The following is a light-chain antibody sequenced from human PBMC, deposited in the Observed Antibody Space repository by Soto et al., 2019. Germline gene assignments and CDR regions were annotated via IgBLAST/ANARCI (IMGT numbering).Light chain of an antibody. Sequence: QSVLTQPPSASGSPGQSVTISCTGTSSDVGAFNYVSWYQQHPGKAPKLMIFEINNRPSGVPDRFSGSKSGNTASLTVSGLQAEDEADYSSSSYAGINIYVFGGGTKVTVL. V-gene: IGLV2-8*01. CDR3: SSYAGINIYV. CDR1: SSDVGAFNY. J-gene: IGLJ1*01. CDR2: EIN.